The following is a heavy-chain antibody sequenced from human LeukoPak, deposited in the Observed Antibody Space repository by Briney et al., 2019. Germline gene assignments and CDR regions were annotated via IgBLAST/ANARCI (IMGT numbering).Heavy chain of an antibody. D-gene: IGHD3-3*01. Sequence: GGSLRLSCAASGFTFSSYSMNWVRQAPGKGLEWVSSISSSSSYIYYADSVKGRFTISRDNAKNSLYLQMNSLRAEDTAVYYCARDGILEWLFYAFDIWGQGTMVTVSS. CDR2: ISSSSSYI. J-gene: IGHJ3*02. CDR1: GFTFSSYS. V-gene: IGHV3-21*01. CDR3: ARDGILEWLFYAFDI.